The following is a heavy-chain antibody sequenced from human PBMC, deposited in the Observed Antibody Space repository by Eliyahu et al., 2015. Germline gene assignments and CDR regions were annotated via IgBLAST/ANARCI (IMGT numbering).Heavy chain of an antibody. D-gene: IGHD3-3*01. CDR3: ARDRTSGFWSGYLAHLGYYYYGMDV. CDR2: ISSSGSTI. Sequence: EVQLVESGGGLVQPGGSLRLSCAASGFTFSSYEMNWVRQAPGKGLEWVSYISSSGSTIYYADSVKGRFTISRDNAKNSLYLQMNSLRAEDTAVYYCARDRTSGFWSGYLAHLGYYYYGMDVWGQGTTVTVSS. CDR1: GFTFSSYE. J-gene: IGHJ6*02. V-gene: IGHV3-48*03.